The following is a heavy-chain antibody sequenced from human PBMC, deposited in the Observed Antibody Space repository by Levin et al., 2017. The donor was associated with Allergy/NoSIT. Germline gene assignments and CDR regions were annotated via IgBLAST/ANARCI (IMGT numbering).Heavy chain of an antibody. Sequence: GGSLRLSCEASGFIFEDYAMHWVRQVPGKGLEWVAGISWSSHSLGYADSVKGRFTISRDNAKNSLYLQMYSLRFEDTALYCCTKDIFREYGLGSKCEVYGLDVWGHGTAVTV. V-gene: IGHV3-9*01. CDR1: GFIFEDYA. CDR3: TKDIFREYGLGSKCEVYGLDV. J-gene: IGHJ6*02. D-gene: IGHD2/OR15-2a*01. CDR2: ISWSSHSL.